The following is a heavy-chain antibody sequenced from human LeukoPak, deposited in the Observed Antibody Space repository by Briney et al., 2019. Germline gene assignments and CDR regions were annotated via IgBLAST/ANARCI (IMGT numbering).Heavy chain of an antibody. Sequence: SETLSLTCSVSGGSISSYYWSWIRQPPGKGLEWIGYLYNTGSTNYNPSPKSRITISADTSKNQLPLRLESVTAADTAVYYCAGSATGTHAEIGYWGQGTLVTVSS. J-gene: IGHJ4*02. CDR1: GGSISSYY. CDR2: LYNTGST. CDR3: AGSATGTHAEIGY. V-gene: IGHV4-59*01. D-gene: IGHD1-1*01.